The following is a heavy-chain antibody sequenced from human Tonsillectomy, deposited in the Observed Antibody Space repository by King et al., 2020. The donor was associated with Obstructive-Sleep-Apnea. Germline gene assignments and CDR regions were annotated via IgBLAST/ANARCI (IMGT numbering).Heavy chain of an antibody. J-gene: IGHJ4*02. CDR3: TRDLGYYDTSGYLGFY. D-gene: IGHD3-22*01. V-gene: IGHV3-49*03. CDR2: IRRKVYGGTT. CDR1: GFTFGDYA. Sequence: VQLVESGGGLVQPGRSLRLSCTASGFTFGDYAMSWFRQAPGKGLEWVGFIRRKVYGGTTEYAESVKGRFTISRDDSKSISYLQMTSLKTEDTADYYCTRDLGYYDTSGYLGFYWGQGTLVTVSS.